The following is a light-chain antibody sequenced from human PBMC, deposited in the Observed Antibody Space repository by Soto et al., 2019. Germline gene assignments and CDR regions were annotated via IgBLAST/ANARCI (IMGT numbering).Light chain of an antibody. CDR2: KNY. CDR3: AAWDDRLSGHV. V-gene: IGLV1-47*01. J-gene: IGLJ1*01. CDR1: GSNIGSNY. Sequence: QSVLTQPPSASGTPGQRVTISCSGSGSNIGSNYVYWYQHLPGTAPKLLIYKNYQRPSGVPDRFSGSKSDTSASLAISGLRSEDEADYLCAAWDDRLSGHVFGTGTKVTVL.